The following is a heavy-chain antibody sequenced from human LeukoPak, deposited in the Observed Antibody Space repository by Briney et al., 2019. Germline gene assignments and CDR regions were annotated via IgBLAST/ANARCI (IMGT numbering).Heavy chain of an antibody. CDR1: GFTFSSYA. J-gene: IGHJ5*02. CDR3: AKDGYSSSWYLTWFDP. Sequence: PGGPLRLSRAASGFTFSSYAMSWVRQAPGKGLEWVSAISGSGGSTYYADSVKGRFTISRDNSKNTLYLQMNSLRAEDTAVYYCAKDGYSSSWYLTWFDPWGQGTLVTVSS. V-gene: IGHV3-23*01. D-gene: IGHD6-13*01. CDR2: ISGSGGST.